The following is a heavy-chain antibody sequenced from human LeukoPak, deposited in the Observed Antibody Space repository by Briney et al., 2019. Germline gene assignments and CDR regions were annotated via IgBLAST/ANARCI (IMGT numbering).Heavy chain of an antibody. CDR3: ARLHVKFYCSGGSCYPGH. Sequence: GGSLRLSCAASGFIFSSYAMSWVRQAPGKGLEWVSAISGSGGSTYYADSVKGRFTISRDNSKNTLYLQMNSLRAEDTAVYYCARLHVKFYCSGGSCYPGHWGQGTLVTVSS. D-gene: IGHD2-15*01. CDR2: ISGSGGST. J-gene: IGHJ4*02. CDR1: GFIFSSYA. V-gene: IGHV3-23*01.